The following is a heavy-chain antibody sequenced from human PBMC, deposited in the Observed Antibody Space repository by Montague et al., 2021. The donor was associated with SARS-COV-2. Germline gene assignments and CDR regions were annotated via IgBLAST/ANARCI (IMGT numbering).Heavy chain of an antibody. V-gene: IGHV4-39*01. Sequence: SETLSLTCTVSGGSISRSNYHWGWIRQSPGKGLEWIVSLYYTGSTYYNPSLKSRVDISVDTTKNQFSLKLSSVTAADTAVYYCARPVDSRSAGIFQHWGQGTLVTVSS. D-gene: IGHD5-12*01. CDR3: ARPVDSRSAGIFQH. J-gene: IGHJ1*01. CDR1: GGSISRSNYH. CDR2: LYYTGST.